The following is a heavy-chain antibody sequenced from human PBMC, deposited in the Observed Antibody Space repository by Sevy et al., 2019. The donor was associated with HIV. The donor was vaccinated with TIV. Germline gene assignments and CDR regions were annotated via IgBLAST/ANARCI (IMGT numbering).Heavy chain of an antibody. V-gene: IGHV3-7*03. CDR1: GFTFNRYW. CDR3: WKIDGGGFGGVVRV. J-gene: IGHJ3*01. D-gene: IGHD3-22*01. CDR2: IKQDESEK. Sequence: GGSLRLSCAASGFTFNRYWMSWVRQAPGKGLEWVANIKQDESEKHYADSVKGRFTISRDNTKNSLFLQLDTVRDEDSGIYYCWKIDGGGFGGVVRVWGQGTMVTVSS.